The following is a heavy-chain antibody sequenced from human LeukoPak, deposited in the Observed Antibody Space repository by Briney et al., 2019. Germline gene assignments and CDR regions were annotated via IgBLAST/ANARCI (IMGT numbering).Heavy chain of an antibody. V-gene: IGHV1-2*02. CDR3: ARVALPGPNYYDSSGYSYAFDI. CDR1: GYTFTGYY. Sequence: ASVKVSCKASGYTFTGYYMHWVRQAPGQGLEWMGWINPNSGGTNYAQKFQGRVTITADKSTSTAYMELSSLRSEDTAVYYCARVALPGPNYYDSSGYSYAFDIWGQGTMVTVSS. CDR2: INPNSGGT. D-gene: IGHD3-22*01. J-gene: IGHJ3*02.